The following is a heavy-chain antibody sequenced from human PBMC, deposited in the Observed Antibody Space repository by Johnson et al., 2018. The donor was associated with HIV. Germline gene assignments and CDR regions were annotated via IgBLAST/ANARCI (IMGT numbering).Heavy chain of an antibody. D-gene: IGHD6-13*01. Sequence: EVLLLESGGGLVQPGGSLRLSCAASGFTFSTYVMTWVRQAPGKGLEWVSSISDSGDSAFHADSVKGRFTISRDNAKNSLYLQMNSLRAEDTAVYYCARDVGIAENLDAFDIWGQGTMVTVSS. CDR2: ISDSGDSA. J-gene: IGHJ3*02. CDR1: GFTFSTYV. CDR3: ARDVGIAENLDAFDI. V-gene: IGHV3-23*01.